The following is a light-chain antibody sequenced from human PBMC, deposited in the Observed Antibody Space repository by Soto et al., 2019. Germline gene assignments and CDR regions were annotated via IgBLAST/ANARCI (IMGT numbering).Light chain of an antibody. J-gene: IGKJ2*01. V-gene: IGKV1-39*01. CDR1: QAITNN. CDR3: QQSYSTPYT. CDR2: RAS. Sequence: DIQLTQSPSSLSASVTDRVTITCRASQAITNNLNWYQQKLGKAPELLIYRASTLQSGVPSRFSGSGSGTDFTLTISSLEHEDFGTYYCQQSYSTPYTFGQGTKVDIK.